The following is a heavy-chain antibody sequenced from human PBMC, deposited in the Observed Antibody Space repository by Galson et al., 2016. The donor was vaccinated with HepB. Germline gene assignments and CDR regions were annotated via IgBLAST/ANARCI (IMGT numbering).Heavy chain of an antibody. J-gene: IGHJ4*02. CDR2: TRNRARSYTT. CDR1: GFILSDYY. Sequence: SLRLSCAASGFILSDYYMDWVRQAPGKGLEWVGRTRNRARSYTTDDVAAVKSRFTISRDNSKSSVYLHMNGLKPEDTAIYYCTRTGLGDFDYWGRGTLVTVSS. CDR3: TRTGLGDFDY. V-gene: IGHV3-72*01.